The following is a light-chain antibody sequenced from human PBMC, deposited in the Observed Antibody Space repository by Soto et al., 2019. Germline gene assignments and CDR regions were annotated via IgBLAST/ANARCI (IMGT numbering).Light chain of an antibody. CDR2: DVA. CDR3: VSYTSSTTYV. V-gene: IGLV2-14*03. CDR1: SSDVGGSNF. J-gene: IGLJ1*01. Sequence: QSVLTQPASVSDSPGQSTTISCTGTSSDVGGSNFVSWYQQHPGKPPELIIYDVANRPSGVSNRFSGSKSGSTASLIISRLQTEDEADYYCVSYTSSTTYVFGTGTKVTVL.